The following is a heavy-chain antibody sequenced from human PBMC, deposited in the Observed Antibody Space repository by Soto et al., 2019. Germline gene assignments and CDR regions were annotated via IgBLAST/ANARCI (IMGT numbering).Heavy chain of an antibody. D-gene: IGHD2-2*01. CDR3: ARDRHCSSISCYRANYYYYYGMDV. CDR1: GFTFRDYY. V-gene: IGHV3-11*06. Sequence: GGSLRLSCSASGFTFRDYYMSWIRQDPGKGLEWVSYISSSSSYTNYADSVKGRFTISRDNAKNSLYLQMNSLRVDDTAVNYCARDRHCSSISCYRANYYYYYGMDVWGQGTTVTVSS. J-gene: IGHJ6*02. CDR2: ISSSSSYT.